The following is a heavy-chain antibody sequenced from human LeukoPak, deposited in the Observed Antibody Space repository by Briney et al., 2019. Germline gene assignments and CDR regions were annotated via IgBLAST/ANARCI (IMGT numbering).Heavy chain of an antibody. CDR3: ARGKNMVVTATTNYGMDV. J-gene: IGHJ6*02. D-gene: IGHD2-21*02. V-gene: IGHV4-30-4*08. CDR2: IYYSGST. CDR1: GGSISSGGYY. Sequence: SETLSLTCTVSGGSISSGGYYWSWIRQHPGKGLEWIGYIYYSGSTYYNPSLKSRVTISVDTSKNQFSLKLSSVTAADTAVYYCARGKNMVVTATTNYGMDVWGQGTTVTVSS.